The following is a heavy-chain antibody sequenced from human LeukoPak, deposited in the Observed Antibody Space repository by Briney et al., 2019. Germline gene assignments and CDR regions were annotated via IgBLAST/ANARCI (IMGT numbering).Heavy chain of an antibody. CDR3: ARATPYYDSGYYYYYMDV. CDR2: IKQDGSEK. Sequence: GGSLRLSCAASGFTFSSYWMSWVRQAPGKGLEWVANIKQDGSEKYYVDSVKGRFTISRDNAKNSLYLQMNSLRAEDTAVYYCARATPYYDSGYYYYYMDVWGKGTTVTVSS. V-gene: IGHV3-7*01. J-gene: IGHJ6*03. CDR1: GFTFSSYW. D-gene: IGHD3-3*01.